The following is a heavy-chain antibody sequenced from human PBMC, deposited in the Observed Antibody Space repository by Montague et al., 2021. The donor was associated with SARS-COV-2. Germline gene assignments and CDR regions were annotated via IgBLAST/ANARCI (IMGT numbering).Heavy chain of an antibody. Sequence: PALVKPTQTLTLTCTFSGFSLSTSGMCVSWIRQPPGKALEWLALIDWDDDKYYSTSLKTRLTISKDTSKNRVVLTMTNMDPVDTATYYCARIQAELWPNYYCYGMDVGGQGTTVTVSS. V-gene: IGHV2-70*01. CDR3: ARIQAELWPNYYCYGMDV. CDR1: GFSLSTSGMC. J-gene: IGHJ6*02. D-gene: IGHD5-18*01. CDR2: IDWDDDK.